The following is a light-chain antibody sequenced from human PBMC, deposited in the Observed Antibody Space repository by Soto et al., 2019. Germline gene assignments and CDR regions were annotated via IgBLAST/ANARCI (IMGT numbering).Light chain of an antibody. J-gene: IGKJ5*01. CDR3: QQYDNLPIT. Sequence: DIQLTQSPSSLSASVGDRVTIPCQASQDISNYLNWYQQKPGKAPKLLIYDASNLEIGVPSRFSGSGSETDFTFPLTRLQPEDVETYYCQQYDNLPITFGQGTRLEIK. CDR1: QDISNY. V-gene: IGKV1-33*01. CDR2: DAS.